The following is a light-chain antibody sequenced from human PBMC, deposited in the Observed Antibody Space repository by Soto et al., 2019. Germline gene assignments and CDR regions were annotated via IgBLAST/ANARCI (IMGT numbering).Light chain of an antibody. CDR1: SSNIGSNP. Sequence: QSVLTQPPSASGTPGQRVTISCSGSSSNIGSNPVNWYQHVPGTAPKLLIYYSNQRPSGVPDRFSGSTSGTSASLAISGLQSEDEADYYCATWDDSLVVFGGGTKLTVL. CDR3: ATWDDSLVV. CDR2: YSN. J-gene: IGLJ2*01. V-gene: IGLV1-44*01.